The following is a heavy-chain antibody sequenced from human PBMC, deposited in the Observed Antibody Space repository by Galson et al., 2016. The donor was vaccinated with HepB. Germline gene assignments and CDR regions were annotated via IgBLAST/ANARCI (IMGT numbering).Heavy chain of an antibody. Sequence: QSGAEVKKPGESLRISCRVSGYRFTNYWISWVRQMPGKGLEWMGRIDPSDSYTHYSPSFQGHVSISTDKSITTVYLQWSSLKASDTAMYYCARLSVRFLDAGLDVWGQGTLVTVSS. D-gene: IGHD3-3*01. CDR3: ARLSVRFLDAGLDV. J-gene: IGHJ4*02. CDR1: GYRFTNYW. V-gene: IGHV5-10-1*01. CDR2: IDPSDSYT.